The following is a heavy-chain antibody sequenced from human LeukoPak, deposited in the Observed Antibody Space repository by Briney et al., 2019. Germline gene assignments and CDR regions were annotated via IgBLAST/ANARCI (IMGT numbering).Heavy chain of an antibody. CDR2: ISSSSSYI. V-gene: IGHV3-21*01. CDR3: AKDHPLSY. Sequence: GGSLRLSCAASGFTFSSYSMNWVRQAPGKGLEWVSSISSSSSYIYYADSVKGRFTISRDNSKNTLYLQMNSLRAEDTAVYYCAKDHPLSYWGQGTLVTVSS. J-gene: IGHJ4*02. CDR1: GFTFSSYS.